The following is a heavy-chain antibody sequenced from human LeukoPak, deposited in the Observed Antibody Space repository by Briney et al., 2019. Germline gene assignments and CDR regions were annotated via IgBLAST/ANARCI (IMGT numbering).Heavy chain of an antibody. Sequence: GGSLRLSCTASGFTFGDYTVGWFRQAPGKGLEWVSFIRGKYYGGATAYAAPVEGRFTISRDDSISVAYLQMNSLKTEDTGVYYCTRVPVRTVTVIVLPRGHDAFDIWGRGTMVTVSS. CDR1: GFTFGDYT. CDR3: TRVPVRTVTVIVLPRGHDAFDI. V-gene: IGHV3-49*03. J-gene: IGHJ3*02. CDR2: IRGKYYGGAT. D-gene: IGHD3-22*01.